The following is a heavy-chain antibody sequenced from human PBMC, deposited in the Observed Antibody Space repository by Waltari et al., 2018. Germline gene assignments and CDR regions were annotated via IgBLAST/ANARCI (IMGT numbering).Heavy chain of an antibody. CDR2: IYHSGST. Sequence: QVQLQESGPGLVKPSETLSLTCTVSGYSISSGYYWGWIRQPPGKGLEWIGSIYHSGSTYYTPSLKSRVTISVDTSKNQFSLKLSSVTAADTAVYYCARDSYDSSGYWLDYWGQGTLVTVSS. V-gene: IGHV4-38-2*02. D-gene: IGHD3-22*01. CDR3: ARDSYDSSGYWLDY. CDR1: GYSISSGYY. J-gene: IGHJ4*02.